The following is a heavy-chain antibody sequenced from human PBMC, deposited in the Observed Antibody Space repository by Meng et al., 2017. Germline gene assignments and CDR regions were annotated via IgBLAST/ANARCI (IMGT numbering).Heavy chain of an antibody. D-gene: IGHD2-15*01. Sequence: QVQLQQWGSGRLKPSETLSLTCAVYGGSFSGYYWSWIRQPPGKGLEWIGEINHSGSTNYNPSLKSRVTISVDTSKNQFSLKLSSVTAADTAVYYCARGVRLPDYWGQGTLVTVSS. J-gene: IGHJ4*02. V-gene: IGHV4-34*01. CDR3: ARGVRLPDY. CDR1: GGSFSGYY. CDR2: INHSGST.